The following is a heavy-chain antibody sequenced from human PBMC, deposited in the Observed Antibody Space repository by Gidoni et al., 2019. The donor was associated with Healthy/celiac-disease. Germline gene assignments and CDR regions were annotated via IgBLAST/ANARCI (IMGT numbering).Heavy chain of an antibody. CDR2: IKSKTDGGTT. V-gene: IGHV3-15*01. D-gene: IGHD1-26*01. J-gene: IGHJ4*02. Sequence: EVQLVESGGGVGKPERSLRLSCAASGFTFSNAWMSWVRQAPGKGLEWVGRIKSKTDGGTTDYAAPVKGRFTISRDDSKNTLYLQMNSLKTEDTAVYYCTTEGSPVGATLWDYWGQGTLVTVSS. CDR3: TTEGSPVGATLWDY. CDR1: GFTFSNAW.